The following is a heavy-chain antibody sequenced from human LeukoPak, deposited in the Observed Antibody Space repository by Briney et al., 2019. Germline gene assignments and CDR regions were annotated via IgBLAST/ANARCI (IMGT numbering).Heavy chain of an antibody. V-gene: IGHV1-8*03. CDR1: GYTFTSCD. D-gene: IGHD1-26*01. CDR3: ARDHSVGATMGRY. J-gene: IGHJ4*02. CDR2: MNPNSGNT. Sequence: ASVKVSCKASGYTFTSCDINWVRQATGQGLEWMGWMNPNSGNTGYAQKFQGRVTITRNTSISTAYMELSSLRSDDTAVYYCARDHSVGATMGRYWGQGTLVTVSS.